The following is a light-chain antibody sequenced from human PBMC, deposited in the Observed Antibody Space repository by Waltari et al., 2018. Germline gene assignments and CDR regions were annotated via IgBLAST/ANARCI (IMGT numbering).Light chain of an antibody. CDR2: GNR. CDR1: NSTIGTTYD. CDR3: QSYDSSLSGSV. Sequence: QSVLTQPPSVSGAPGQRVTISCTGSNSTIGTTYDVHWYPQLPGKAPKLLILGNRGRTAGGPARFSGAKSGTSASLAITGLQAEDEADYYCQSYDSSLSGSVFGGGTKLTVL. J-gene: IGLJ3*02. V-gene: IGLV1-40*01.